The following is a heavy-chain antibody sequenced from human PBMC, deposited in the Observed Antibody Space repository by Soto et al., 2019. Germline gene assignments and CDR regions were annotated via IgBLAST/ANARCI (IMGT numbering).Heavy chain of an antibody. D-gene: IGHD3-10*01. CDR3: ARGITLVRGGVISNWFDP. Sequence: QVQLVQSGVEVRKPGASVKVSCKASGHTFTSYDINWVRQAPGQGLEWMGWISTYSGDTNYAQRFQGRVTMTTDTSTSTAYMELRSLRSDDTAVYYCARGITLVRGGVISNWFDPWGQGTLVTVSS. V-gene: IGHV1-18*04. CDR1: GHTFTSYD. CDR2: ISTYSGDT. J-gene: IGHJ5*02.